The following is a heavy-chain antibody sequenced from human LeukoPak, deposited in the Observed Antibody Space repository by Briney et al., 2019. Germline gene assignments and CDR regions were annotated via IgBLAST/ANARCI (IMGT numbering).Heavy chain of an antibody. D-gene: IGHD6-6*01. CDR1: GGSISSSSYY. J-gene: IGHJ4*02. Sequence: SETLSLTCTASGGSISSSSYYWGWIRQPPGKGLEWIGSIYYSGSTYYNPSLKSRVTISVDTSKNQFSLKLSSVTAADTAVYYCARGEAAHDYWGQGTLVTVSS. CDR2: IYYSGST. V-gene: IGHV4-39*07. CDR3: ARGEAAHDY.